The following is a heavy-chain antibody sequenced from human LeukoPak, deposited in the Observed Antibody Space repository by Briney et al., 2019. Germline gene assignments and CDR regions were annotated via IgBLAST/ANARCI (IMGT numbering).Heavy chain of an antibody. CDR2: INWNSGNI. Sequence: SRGSLRLSCAASGFTFNDYAMHWVRQAPGKGLEWVSGINWNSGNIGYADSVKGRFTISRDNAKNSLYLQMNSLRAEDTASYYCAKGLRFLEWLSPLDYWGQGTLVTVSS. D-gene: IGHD3-3*01. CDR1: GFTFNDYA. J-gene: IGHJ4*02. V-gene: IGHV3-9*01. CDR3: AKGLRFLEWLSPLDY.